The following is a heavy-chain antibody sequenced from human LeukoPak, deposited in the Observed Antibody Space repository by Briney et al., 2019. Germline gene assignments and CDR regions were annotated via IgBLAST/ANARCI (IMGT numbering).Heavy chain of an antibody. CDR3: ARTYHFDY. Sequence: SETLSLTCAVSGGSISSGGNSWGWIRQPPGKGLEWIGYIYHSGSTLYNPSLKGRVTISVDRSKNQLSLKLSSVTAADTAVYYCARTYHFDYWGQGTLVTVSS. J-gene: IGHJ4*02. CDR1: GGSISSGGNS. CDR2: IYHSGST. D-gene: IGHD2-2*01. V-gene: IGHV4-30-2*01.